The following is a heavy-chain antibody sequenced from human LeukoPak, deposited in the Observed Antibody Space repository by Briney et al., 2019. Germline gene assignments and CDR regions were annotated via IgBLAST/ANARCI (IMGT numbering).Heavy chain of an antibody. Sequence: SETLSLTCTVSGGSISSSSYYWSWIRQPPGKGLEWIGEINHSGSTNYNPSLKSRVTISVDTSKNQFSLKLSSVTAADTAVYYCARGFTYYYGSGSYYNNWGQGTLVTVSS. CDR3: ARGFTYYYGSGSYYNN. V-gene: IGHV4-39*07. CDR1: GGSISSSSYY. D-gene: IGHD3-10*01. CDR2: INHSGST. J-gene: IGHJ4*02.